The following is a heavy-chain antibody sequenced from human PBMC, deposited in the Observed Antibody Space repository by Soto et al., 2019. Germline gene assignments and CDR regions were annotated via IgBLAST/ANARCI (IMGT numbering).Heavy chain of an antibody. D-gene: IGHD3-22*01. CDR2: IDWDDDK. V-gene: IGHV2-70*01. CDR3: ARTYYYDSSGTTYYYGVDV. J-gene: IGHJ6*02. Sequence: SGPTLVNPTQTLTLTCTFSGFSLSTSGMCVSWIRQPPGKALEWLALIDWDDDKYYSTSLKTRLTISKDTSRNQVVLTMTNMDPVDTATYYCARTYYYDSSGTTYYYGVDVWGQGTTVTVSS. CDR1: GFSLSTSGMC.